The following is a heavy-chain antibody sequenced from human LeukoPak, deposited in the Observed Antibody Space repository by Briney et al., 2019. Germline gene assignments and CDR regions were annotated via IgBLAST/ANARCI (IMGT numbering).Heavy chain of an antibody. CDR2: IFHTGST. CDR3: AKEGGPARPGLDS. J-gene: IGHJ4*02. CDR1: GASMTSHY. V-gene: IGHV4-59*11. Sequence: SETLSLTCTVSGASMTSHYWTWMRQDPGTGLEWIGNIFHTGSTSYNPALESRVTISLDTSNNQFSLKMTSVTPADTAVYYCAKEGGPARPGLDSWGQGTLSPSPQ. D-gene: IGHD6-6*01.